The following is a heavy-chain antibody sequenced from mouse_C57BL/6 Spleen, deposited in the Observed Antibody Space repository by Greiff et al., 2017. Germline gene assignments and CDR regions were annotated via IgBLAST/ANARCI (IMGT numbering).Heavy chain of an antibody. D-gene: IGHD1-1*01. CDR2: ISSGGDYI. CDR3: TRGGYYYGSRYFDV. CDR1: GFTFSSYA. J-gene: IGHJ1*03. Sequence: EVKLMESGEGLVKPGGSLKLSCAASGFTFSSYAMSWVRQTPEKRLAWVAYISSGGDYIYYADTVKGRFTISRDNARNTLYLQMSSLKSEDTAMYYCTRGGYYYGSRYFDVWGTGTTVTVSS. V-gene: IGHV5-9-1*02.